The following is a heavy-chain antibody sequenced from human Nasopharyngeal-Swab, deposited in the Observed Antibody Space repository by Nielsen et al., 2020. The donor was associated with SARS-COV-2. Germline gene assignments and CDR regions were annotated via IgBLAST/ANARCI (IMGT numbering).Heavy chain of an antibody. V-gene: IGHV4-39*01. D-gene: IGHD5-24*01. Sequence: SETLSLTCTVSSGSISSSSYYWGWIRQPPGKGLEWIGSIYYSGSTYYNPSLKSRVTISVDTSKNQFSLKLSSVTAADTAVYYCARQLGRWLQLPGPLFVDYWGQGTLVTVSS. J-gene: IGHJ4*02. CDR2: IYYSGST. CDR3: ARQLGRWLQLPGPLFVDY. CDR1: SGSISSSSYY.